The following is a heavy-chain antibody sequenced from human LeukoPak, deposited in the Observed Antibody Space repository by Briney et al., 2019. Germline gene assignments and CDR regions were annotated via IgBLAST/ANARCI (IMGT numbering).Heavy chain of an antibody. Sequence: ASETLSCKASGYTSTVYYKHWVRQAPGQGLEWIGLTNPNSGGTNYAQKFQGRVTMTSDTSISTDYMQLRRPRSDDTAVDYCSRGPSGSGWYAARTPNNWFDPWGQGTLVTVSS. V-gene: IGHV1-2*02. CDR3: SRGPSGSGWYAARTPNNWFDP. CDR2: TNPNSGGT. CDR1: GYTSTVYY. J-gene: IGHJ5*02. D-gene: IGHD6-13*01.